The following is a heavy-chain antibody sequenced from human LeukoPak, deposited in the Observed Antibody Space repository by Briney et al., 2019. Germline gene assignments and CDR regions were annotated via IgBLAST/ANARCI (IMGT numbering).Heavy chain of an antibody. CDR3: ARGPADYNKLKPGDRDGYNYKSKRTPFDY. J-gene: IGHJ4*02. CDR1: GYSIRNGYN. Sequence: SETLSLTCTVSGYSIRNGYNWGWIRLSPGKGLEWLGSIYQSGSTYDNPSLKSRVTISADTSKNQFSLKLSSVTAADTAVYYCARGPADYNKLKPGDRDGYNYKSKRTPFDYWGQGTLVTVSS. V-gene: IGHV4-38-2*02. CDR2: IYQSGST. D-gene: IGHD5-24*01.